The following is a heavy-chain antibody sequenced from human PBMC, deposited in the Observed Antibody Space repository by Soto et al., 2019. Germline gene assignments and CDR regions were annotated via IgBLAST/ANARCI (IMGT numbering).Heavy chain of an antibody. CDR3: ARLGYYDSSGSYNYYAMDV. V-gene: IGHV4-39*01. CDR2: FYYSGIT. J-gene: IGHJ6*02. Sequence: ETLSHTCTFDGCSIRSSCYYWESITQHHGMGLDWMGSFYYSGITFYNPSLKSRFTISVDTSLNQFSLKLFSVTAAVMAVYFCARLGYYDSSGSYNYYAMDVWGQGTTIT. D-gene: IGHD3-22*01. CDR1: GCSIRSSCYY.